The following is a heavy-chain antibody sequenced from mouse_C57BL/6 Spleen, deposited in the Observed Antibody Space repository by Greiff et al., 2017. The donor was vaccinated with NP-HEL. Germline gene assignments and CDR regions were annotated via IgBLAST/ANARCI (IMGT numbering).Heavy chain of an antibody. J-gene: IGHJ2*01. CDR1: GFTFSSYA. CDR3: ARDGDDGDMDY. Sequence: EVKLVESGGGLVKPGGSLKLSCAASGFTFSSYAMSWVRQTPEKRLEWVATISDGGSYTYYPDNVKGRFTISRDNAKNNLYLQMSHLKSEDTALYYCARDGDDGDMDYWGQGTTLTVSS. CDR2: ISDGGSYT. V-gene: IGHV5-4*01. D-gene: IGHD2-13*01.